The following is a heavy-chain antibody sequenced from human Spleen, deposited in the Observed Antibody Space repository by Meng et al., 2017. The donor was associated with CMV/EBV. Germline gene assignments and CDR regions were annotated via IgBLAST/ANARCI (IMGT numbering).Heavy chain of an antibody. CDR3: ARHRPLQEYYYYYYGMDV. D-gene: IGHD5-24*01. Sequence: GESLKISCAASGFTFSSYAMHWVCQAPGKGLEWVAVISKHGNNKSYADSVKGRFIISRDNAKNSLYLQMNSLRAEDTAVYYCARHRPLQEYYYYYYGMDVWGQGTAVTVSS. CDR1: GFTFSSYA. J-gene: IGHJ6*02. V-gene: IGHV3-30*04. CDR2: ISKHGNNK.